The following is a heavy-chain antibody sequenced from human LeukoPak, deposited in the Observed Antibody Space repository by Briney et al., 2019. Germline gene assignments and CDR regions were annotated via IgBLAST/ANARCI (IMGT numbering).Heavy chain of an antibody. CDR1: GFTVSSNS. CDR2: IYSDNT. V-gene: IGHV3-53*01. CDR3: ARKGLGGELGGFDS. Sequence: GGSLRLSCTVSGFTVSSNSMSWVRQAPGKGLEWVSFIYSDNTHYSDSVKGRFTISRDNSKNTLYLQMNSLRAEDTALYHCARKGLGGELGGFDSWGQGTLVTVSS. D-gene: IGHD1-7*01. J-gene: IGHJ4*02.